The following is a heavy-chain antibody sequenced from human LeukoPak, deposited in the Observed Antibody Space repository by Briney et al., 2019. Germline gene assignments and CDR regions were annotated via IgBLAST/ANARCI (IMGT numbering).Heavy chain of an antibody. Sequence: SETLSLTCTVSGGSISGYYWSWIRQPPGKGLEWIGEINHSGSTNYNPSLKSRVTISVDTSKNQFSLKLSSVTAADTAVYYCARGPYDYVWGRRFDPWGQGTLVTVSS. CDR1: GGSISGYY. V-gene: IGHV4-34*01. CDR2: INHSGST. D-gene: IGHD3-16*01. CDR3: ARGPYDYVWGRRFDP. J-gene: IGHJ5*02.